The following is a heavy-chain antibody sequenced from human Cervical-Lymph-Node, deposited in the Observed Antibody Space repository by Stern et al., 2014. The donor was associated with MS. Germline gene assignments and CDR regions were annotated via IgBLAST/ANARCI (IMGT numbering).Heavy chain of an antibody. J-gene: IGHJ4*02. D-gene: IGHD2-15*01. Sequence: ESGPVLVKPTETPTLTSSVSGFSLSNAALGVSCLRQPPGKAPEWLAHIFSTGETAYSTSLKSRLTISKDTSRSQVVLTMTNMDPVDTATYYCARMREYCSGGICFAGYYDSWGQGTLVTVSS. CDR3: ARMREYCSGGICFAGYYDS. V-gene: IGHV2-26*01. CDR2: IFSTGET. CDR1: GFSLSNAALG.